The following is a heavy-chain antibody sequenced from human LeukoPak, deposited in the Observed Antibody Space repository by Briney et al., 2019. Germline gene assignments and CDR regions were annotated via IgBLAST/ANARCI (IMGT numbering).Heavy chain of an antibody. J-gene: IGHJ4*02. Sequence: GASVKVSCKASGYTFTSYYMHWVRQAPGQGLEWMGIINPSGGSTSYAQKFQGRVTMTRDMSTSTVYMELSSLRAEDTAVYYCAISGGYWAWAHWGQGTLVTVSS. CDR2: INPSGGST. D-gene: IGHD1-26*01. CDR3: AISGGYWAWAH. V-gene: IGHV1-46*01. CDR1: GYTFTSYY.